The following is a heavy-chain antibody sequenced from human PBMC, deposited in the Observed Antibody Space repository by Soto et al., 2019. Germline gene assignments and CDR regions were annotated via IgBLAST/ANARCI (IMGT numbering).Heavy chain of an antibody. Sequence: PSETLSLTCTVSGGSISSGGYYWSWIRQHPGKGLEWIGEVYRTGSTTYNPSLESRLTISVDKSKNQFSLKLTSVTAADTAVYYCAKDLFWPDYWGQGTLVTVSS. V-gene: IGHV4-31*03. CDR1: GGSISSGGYY. D-gene: IGHD2-21*01. J-gene: IGHJ4*02. CDR3: AKDLFWPDY. CDR2: VYRTGST.